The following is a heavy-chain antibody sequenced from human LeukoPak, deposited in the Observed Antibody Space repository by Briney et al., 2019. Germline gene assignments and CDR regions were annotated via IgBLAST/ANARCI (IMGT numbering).Heavy chain of an antibody. CDR2: ISYDGSNK. J-gene: IGHJ4*02. D-gene: IGHD5-12*01. CDR1: GFTFSSYG. V-gene: IGHV3-30*18. Sequence: PGGSLRLSCAASGFTFSSYGMHWVRQAPGKGLEWVAVISYDGSNKYYADSVKGRFTISRDNSKNTLYLQMNSLRAEDTAVYYCAKKLTITDRYYFDYWGQGTLVTVSS. CDR3: AKKLTITDRYYFDY.